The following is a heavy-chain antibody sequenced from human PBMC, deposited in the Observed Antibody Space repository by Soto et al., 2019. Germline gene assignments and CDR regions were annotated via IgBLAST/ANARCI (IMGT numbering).Heavy chain of an antibody. D-gene: IGHD5-12*01. J-gene: IGHJ4*02. CDR1: GSIFSSYW. CDR3: AREMAQDGYTYPPAFFDS. Sequence: PGGSLRLSCAASGSIFSSYWMDWVRQAPGKGLVWVSRIKSDGSTTYADSVKGRFTVSRDNAKNTLYLQMYSLRAEDTAVYYCAREMAQDGYTYPPAFFDSWGQGTLVTASS. V-gene: IGHV3-74*01. CDR2: IKSDGST.